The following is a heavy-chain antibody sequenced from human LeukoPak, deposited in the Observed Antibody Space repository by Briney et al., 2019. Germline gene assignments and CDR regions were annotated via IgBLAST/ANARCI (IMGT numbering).Heavy chain of an antibody. V-gene: IGHV1-18*04. J-gene: IGHJ4*02. D-gene: IGHD6-13*01. Sequence: ASVTVSCKASGYTFTSYGISWMRQAPGQGLDWMGWISAYNGNTNYAQKLQGRVTMTTDTSTSTAYMELRSLRSDDTAVYYCARAILRGTAPYYFDYWGQGTLVTVSS. CDR2: ISAYNGNT. CDR3: ARAILRGTAPYYFDY. CDR1: GYTFTSYG.